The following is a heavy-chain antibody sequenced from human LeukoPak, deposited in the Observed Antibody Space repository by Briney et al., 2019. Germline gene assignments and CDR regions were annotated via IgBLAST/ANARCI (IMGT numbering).Heavy chain of an antibody. CDR1: GYTFTSYG. CDR2: ISAYNGNT. V-gene: IGHV1-18*01. D-gene: IGHD3-10*01. J-gene: IGHJ4*02. Sequence: ASVKVSCKASGYTFTSYGISWLRQAPGQGLEWMGWISAYNGNTNYAQKLQGRVTMTTDTSTSTAYMELRSPRSDDTAVYYCARDTMVRGVIIPHFDYWGQGTLVTVSS. CDR3: ARDTMVRGVIIPHFDY.